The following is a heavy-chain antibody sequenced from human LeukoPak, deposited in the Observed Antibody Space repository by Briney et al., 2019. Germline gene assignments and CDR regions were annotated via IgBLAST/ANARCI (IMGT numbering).Heavy chain of an antibody. CDR1: GGTFSSYA. CDR3: ASPVMVRGRISGAFDI. CDR2: IIPIFGTA. Sequence: SVKVSCKSTGGTFSSYAISWVRQAPGQGLEWMGVIIPIFGTANYAQKFQGRVTITTDESTSTAYMELSSLRSEDTAVYYCASPVMVRGRISGAFDIWGQGTMVTVSS. D-gene: IGHD3-10*01. J-gene: IGHJ3*02. V-gene: IGHV1-69*05.